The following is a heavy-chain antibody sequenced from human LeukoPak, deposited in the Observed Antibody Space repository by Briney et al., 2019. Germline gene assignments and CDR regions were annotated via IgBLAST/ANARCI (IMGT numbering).Heavy chain of an antibody. CDR1: GFTFGDYA. Sequence: PGRSLRLSCTASGFTFGDYAMSWVRQAPGKGLEWVSFIRSKAYGGTTEYAASVKGRFTISRDDSKSIAYLQMNGLKTEDTAVYYCRGDSSGYYSDYGMDVWGQGTTVTVSS. D-gene: IGHD3-22*01. V-gene: IGHV3-49*04. CDR3: RGDSSGYYSDYGMDV. CDR2: IRSKAYGGTT. J-gene: IGHJ6*02.